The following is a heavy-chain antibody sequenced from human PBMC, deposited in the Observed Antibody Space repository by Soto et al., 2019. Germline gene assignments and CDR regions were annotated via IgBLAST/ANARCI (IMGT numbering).Heavy chain of an antibody. CDR1: GYTFTSYY. J-gene: IGHJ3*02. Sequence: ASVKVSCKASGYTFTSYYMHWVRQAPGQGLEWMGIINPSGGSTSYAQKFQGRVTMTRDTSTSTVYMELSSLRSEDTAVYYCASLRPDDFWSGYFVSDAFDIWGQGTMVTVSS. CDR2: INPSGGST. CDR3: ASLRPDDFWSGYFVSDAFDI. D-gene: IGHD3-3*01. V-gene: IGHV1-46*03.